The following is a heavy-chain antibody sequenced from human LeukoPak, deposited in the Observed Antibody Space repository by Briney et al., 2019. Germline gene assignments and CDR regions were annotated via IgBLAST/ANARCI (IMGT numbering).Heavy chain of an antibody. V-gene: IGHV3-48*03. CDR3: ARDRGNSAYGAWFDS. CDR2: ISSGFTTM. J-gene: IGHJ5*01. CDR1: GFTFSSHD. Sequence: PGGSLRLSCAASGFTFSSHDMNWVRQGPGKGLEWLSYISSGFTTMDYADSVKGRFTISRDNAKNSLLLQMNSLRAEDTGIYYCARDRGNSAYGAWFDSWGQGTLVTVSS. D-gene: IGHD5-12*01.